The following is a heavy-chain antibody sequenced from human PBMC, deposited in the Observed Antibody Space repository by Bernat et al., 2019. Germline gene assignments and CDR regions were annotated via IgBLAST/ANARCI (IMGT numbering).Heavy chain of an antibody. CDR1: GFTFSSYA. V-gene: IGHV3-30-3*01. CDR2: ISYDGSNK. D-gene: IGHD1-1*01. CDR3: ARAELEPGAFDI. Sequence: QVQLVESGGGVVQPGRSLRLSCAASGFTFSSYAMHWVRQAPGKGLEWVAVISYDGSNKYYADSVKGRFTIPRDNSKNTLYLQMNSLRAEDTAVYYCARAELEPGAFDIWGQGTMVTVSS. J-gene: IGHJ3*02.